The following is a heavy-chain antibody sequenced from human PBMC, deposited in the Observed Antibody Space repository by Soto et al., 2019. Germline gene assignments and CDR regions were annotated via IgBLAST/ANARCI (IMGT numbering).Heavy chain of an antibody. D-gene: IGHD3-16*01. J-gene: IGHJ4*02. V-gene: IGHV3-66*01. CDR1: GFTVSTKS. CDR3: ARDPWAADY. CDR2: IYSGGST. Sequence: EVLLVESGGGLVQPGGSLRLSFAVSGFTVSTKSMSCVRKAPGKGLEWVSVIYSGGSTFYADSGRGRFTISRDNSKNTVNLQMNSLRAEDTAVYYCARDPWAADYWGQGTLVTVSS.